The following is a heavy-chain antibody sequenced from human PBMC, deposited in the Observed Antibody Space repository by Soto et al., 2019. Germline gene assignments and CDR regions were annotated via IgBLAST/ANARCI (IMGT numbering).Heavy chain of an antibody. Sequence: GGSLRLSCAASGFMFTNYGMHWVRQAPGKGLEWVAVVWANGINNYYADFVEGRFTISRDNSKSSLYLQMNSLRVEDTAVYYCVRERGTFAAFDFWGQGTMVTVSS. J-gene: IGHJ3*01. CDR3: VRERGTFAAFDF. CDR1: GFMFTNYG. V-gene: IGHV3-33*01. CDR2: VWANGINN. D-gene: IGHD1-1*01.